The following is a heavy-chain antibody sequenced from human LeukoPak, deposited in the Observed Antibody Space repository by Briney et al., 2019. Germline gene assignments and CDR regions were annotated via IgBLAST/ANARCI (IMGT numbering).Heavy chain of an antibody. CDR3: ARETPCSGGSCYSSYYYGMDV. Sequence: ASVKVSCKASRGTFSRYAISWVRQAPGQGLEWMGRIIPIFGIANYAQKFQGRVTITADKSTSTAYMELSSLRSEDTAVYYCARETPCSGGSCYSSYYYGMDVWGQGTTVTVSS. CDR1: RGTFSRYA. J-gene: IGHJ6*02. D-gene: IGHD2-15*01. V-gene: IGHV1-69*04. CDR2: IIPIFGIA.